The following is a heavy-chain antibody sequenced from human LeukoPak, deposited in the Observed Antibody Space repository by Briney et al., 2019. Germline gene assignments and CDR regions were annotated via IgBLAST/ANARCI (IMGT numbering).Heavy chain of an antibody. J-gene: IGHJ4*02. V-gene: IGHV3-30*04. Sequence: PGRSLRLSCAASGFTFSSYAMHWVRQAPGKGLEWVAVISYDGSNKYYADSVKGRFTISRDNSKNTLYLQMNSLRAEDTAVYYCAKWGDYDVLTGYYVSDYWGQGTLVTVSS. CDR1: GFTFSSYA. CDR2: ISYDGSNK. CDR3: AKWGDYDVLTGYYVSDY. D-gene: IGHD3-9*01.